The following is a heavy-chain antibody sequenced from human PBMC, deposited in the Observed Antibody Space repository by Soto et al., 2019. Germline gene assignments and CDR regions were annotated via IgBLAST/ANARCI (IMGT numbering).Heavy chain of an antibody. D-gene: IGHD2-15*01. CDR2: INHSGST. J-gene: IGHJ4*02. CDR1: GGSFSGYY. Sequence: QVQLQQWGAGLLKPSETLSLTCAVYGGSFSGYYWSWIRQPPGKGLEWIGEINHSGSTNYNPSLKWRVTRSVDTSKNQFSLKLSSVTAADTAVYYGARGQGRDGSSYGGPFDYWGQGTLVTVSS. V-gene: IGHV4-34*01. CDR3: ARGQGRDGSSYGGPFDY.